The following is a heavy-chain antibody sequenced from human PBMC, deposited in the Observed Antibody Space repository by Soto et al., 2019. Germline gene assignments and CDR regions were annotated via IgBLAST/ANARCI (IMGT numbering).Heavy chain of an antibody. CDR2: MNPNSGNT. J-gene: IGHJ6*03. Sequence: QVQLVQSGAEVKKPGASVKVSCKASGYTFTSYDINWVRQATGQGLEWMGWMNPNSGNTGYAQKFQGRVTMTRNTSISTAYMELSSLRSEDTAVYHCARVYYDYIWGSYRHYYYYYMDVWGKGTTVTVSS. CDR3: ARVYYDYIWGSYRHYYYYYMDV. D-gene: IGHD3-16*02. CDR1: GYTFTSYD. V-gene: IGHV1-8*01.